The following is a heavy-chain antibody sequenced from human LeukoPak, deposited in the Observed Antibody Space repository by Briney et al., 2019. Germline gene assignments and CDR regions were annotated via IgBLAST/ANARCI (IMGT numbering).Heavy chain of an antibody. Sequence: PGGSLRLSCAASGFTFSDYYMSWIRQAPGKGLEWVSYISSSGSTIYYADSVKGRFTISRDNAKNSLYLQMNSLRAEDTAVYYCARGLRQQLAPRAFDIWGQGTMVTVSS. J-gene: IGHJ3*02. V-gene: IGHV3-11*04. D-gene: IGHD6-13*01. CDR2: ISSSGSTI. CDR1: GFTFSDYY. CDR3: ARGLRQQLAPRAFDI.